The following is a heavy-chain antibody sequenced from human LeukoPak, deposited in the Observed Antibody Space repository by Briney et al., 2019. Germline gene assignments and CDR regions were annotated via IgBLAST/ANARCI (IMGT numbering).Heavy chain of an antibody. D-gene: IGHD3-3*02. CDR2: MNPNSGNT. V-gene: IGHV1-8*02. Sequence: GASAKVSCKATSRISWVRQATGQGLEWMGWMNPNSGNTGYAQKFQGRVTMTRNTSISTAYMELSSLRSEDTAVYYCARVPRVLASEGDYYYYMDVWGKGTTVTVSS. J-gene: IGHJ6*03. CDR1: TSR. CDR3: ARVPRVLASEGDYYYYMDV.